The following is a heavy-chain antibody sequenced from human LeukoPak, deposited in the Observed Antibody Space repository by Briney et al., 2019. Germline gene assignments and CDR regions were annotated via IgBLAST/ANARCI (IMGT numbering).Heavy chain of an antibody. V-gene: IGHV3-11*01. CDR3: ARARYSGSFRHFDY. D-gene: IGHD1-26*01. J-gene: IGHJ4*02. CDR1: GFTFSDYY. CDR2: ISSSGSTI. Sequence: GGSLRLSCAASGFTFSDYYMSWIRQAPGKGLEWVSYISSSGSTIYYADSVKGRFTISRDNAKNSLYLQMNSLRAEDTAVYYCARARYSGSFRHFDYWGQGTLVTVSS.